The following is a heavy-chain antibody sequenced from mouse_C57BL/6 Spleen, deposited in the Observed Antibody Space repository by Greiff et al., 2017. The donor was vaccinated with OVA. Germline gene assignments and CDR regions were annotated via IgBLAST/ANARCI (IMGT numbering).Heavy chain of an antibody. CDR1: GFTFSDAW. CDR3: TRRGYYGSSYYAMDY. J-gene: IGHJ4*01. V-gene: IGHV6-6*01. D-gene: IGHD1-1*01. Sequence: EVQLVESGGGLVQPGGSMKLSCAASGFTFSDAWMDWVRQSPEKGLEWVAEIRNKANNHATYYAESVKGRFTISRDDSKSSVYLQMNSLRAEDTGIYYCTRRGYYGSSYYAMDYWGQGTSVTVSS. CDR2: IRNKANNHAT.